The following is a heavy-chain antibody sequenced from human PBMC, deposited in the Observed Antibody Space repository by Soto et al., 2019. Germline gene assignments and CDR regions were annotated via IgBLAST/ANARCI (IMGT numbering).Heavy chain of an antibody. CDR3: ARDYYGSGRGGDYYYYGMDV. D-gene: IGHD3-10*01. V-gene: IGHV3-30-3*01. J-gene: IGHJ6*02. Sequence: VAVISYDGSNKYYADSVKGRFTISRDNSKNTLYLQMNSLRAEDTAVYYCARDYYGSGRGGDYYYYGMDVWGQGTTVTVSS. CDR2: ISYDGSNK.